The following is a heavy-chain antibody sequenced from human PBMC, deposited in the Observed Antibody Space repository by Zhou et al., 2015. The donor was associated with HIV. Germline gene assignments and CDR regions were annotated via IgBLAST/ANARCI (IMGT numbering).Heavy chain of an antibody. CDR1: GGTFSTYA. J-gene: IGHJ6*02. D-gene: IGHD2-2*01. CDR2: IIPVFGTA. Sequence: QVQLVQSGAEVKKPGSSVKVSCKASGGTFSTYAISWVRQVPGQGLEWMGGIIPVFGTANYAQNFQGRVTITADKSTTTAYMELSSLRSEDTAVYYCSGVVPAAKNIPHYYYYGMDVWGQGTTVTVSS. V-gene: IGHV1-69*06. CDR3: SGVVPAAKNIPHYYYYGMDV.